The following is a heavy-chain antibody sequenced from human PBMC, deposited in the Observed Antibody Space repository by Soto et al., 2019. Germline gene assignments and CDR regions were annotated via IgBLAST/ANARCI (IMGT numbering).Heavy chain of an antibody. Sequence: GGSLRLSCAASGFTFSSYSMNWVRQAPGKGLEWVSSISSSSSYIYYADSVKGRFTISRDNAKNTLYLQMNSLRAEDTAVYYCAKDSGRPLKGFDYWGQGTLVTVSS. V-gene: IGHV3-21*04. CDR2: ISSSSSYI. CDR3: AKDSGRPLKGFDY. CDR1: GFTFSSYS. J-gene: IGHJ4*02. D-gene: IGHD3-10*01.